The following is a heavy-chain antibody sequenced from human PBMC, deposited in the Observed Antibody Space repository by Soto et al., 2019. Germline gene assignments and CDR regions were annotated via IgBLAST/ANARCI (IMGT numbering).Heavy chain of an antibody. CDR2: MNPNSGNT. CDR3: AIGRYYYDSRWFDP. J-gene: IGHJ5*02. CDR1: GYTFTSYD. V-gene: IGHV1-8*01. Sequence: QVQLVQSGAEVKKPGASVKVSCKASGYTFTSYDINWVRQATGQGLEWMGRMNPNSGNTGYAQKFQGRVTMTRNTSISTAYMELNSLRSEDTAVYYFAIGRYYYDSRWFDPWGQGTLVTVSS. D-gene: IGHD3-22*01.